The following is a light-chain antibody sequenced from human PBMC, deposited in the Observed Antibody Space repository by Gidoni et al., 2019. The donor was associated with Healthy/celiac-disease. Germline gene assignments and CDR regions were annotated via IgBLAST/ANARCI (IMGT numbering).Light chain of an antibody. Sequence: DIQMTQSPSSLSASVGDRVTITCRASQSISSYLNWYQQKPGKAPKLLIYAASSLQSGVPSRCSGSGSGTDFTLTISSLQPEDFATYYCQQSYSTPCTFGQXTKLEIK. CDR1: QSISSY. CDR3: QQSYSTPCT. V-gene: IGKV1-39*01. J-gene: IGKJ2*02. CDR2: AAS.